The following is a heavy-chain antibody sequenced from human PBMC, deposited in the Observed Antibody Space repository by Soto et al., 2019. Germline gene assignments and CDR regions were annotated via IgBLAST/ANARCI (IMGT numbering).Heavy chain of an antibody. Sequence: EVQLVESGGGLVQPGRSLRLSCAASGFTFDDYAMHWVRQAPGKGLELVSGISWNTGSIGYAYSVKGRFTISRDNAKNSLYLQMNSLRAEDTALYYCAKDMDVLRYFDWSTPGGFDYWGQGTLVTVSS. V-gene: IGHV3-9*01. D-gene: IGHD3-9*01. CDR2: ISWNTGSI. CDR1: GFTFDDYA. CDR3: AKDMDVLRYFDWSTPGGFDY. J-gene: IGHJ4*02.